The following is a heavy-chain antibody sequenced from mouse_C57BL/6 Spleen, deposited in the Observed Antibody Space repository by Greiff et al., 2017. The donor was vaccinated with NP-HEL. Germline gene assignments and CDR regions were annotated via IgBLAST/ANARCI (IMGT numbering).Heavy chain of an antibody. V-gene: IGHV1-52*01. CDR3: ARTMITTYFDY. CDR2: IDPSDSET. Sequence: QVQLQQPGAELVRPGSSVKLSCKASGYTFTSYWMHWVKQRPIQGLEWIGNIDPSDSETHSNQKFKDKATLTVDKSSSTAYMQLSSLTSEDSAVYYCARTMITTYFDYWGQGTTLTVSS. CDR1: GYTFTSYW. J-gene: IGHJ2*01. D-gene: IGHD2-4*01.